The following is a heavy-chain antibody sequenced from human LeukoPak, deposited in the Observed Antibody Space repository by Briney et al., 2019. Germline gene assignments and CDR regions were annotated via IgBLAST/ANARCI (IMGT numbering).Heavy chain of an antibody. CDR1: GGSISSYY. V-gene: IGHV4-59*01. Sequence: PSETLSLTCTVSGGSISSYYWSWIRQPPGKGLEWIGYIYYSGSTNYNPSPKSRVTTTVDTSTNQFPLKLSSMTAADKAVYYGARGRFFGVVIAAGLFAFDIWGQGTMVTVSS. CDR2: IYYSGST. D-gene: IGHD3-16*02. J-gene: IGHJ3*02. CDR3: ARGRFFGVVIAAGLFAFDI.